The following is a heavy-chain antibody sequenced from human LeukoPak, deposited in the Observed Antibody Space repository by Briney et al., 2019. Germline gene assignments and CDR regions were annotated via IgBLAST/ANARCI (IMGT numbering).Heavy chain of an antibody. CDR1: GGSFSGYY. CDR3: ARVIGDVSGYYVDY. Sequence: SETLSLTCAVYGGSFSGYYWSWIRQPPGKGLEWIGEINQSGSPNYNPSLKSRITISVDTSKNQFSLKLRSVTAADTAVFYCARVIGDVSGYYVDYRGQGDLVTVSS. V-gene: IGHV4-34*01. D-gene: IGHD3-22*01. CDR2: INQSGSP. J-gene: IGHJ4*02.